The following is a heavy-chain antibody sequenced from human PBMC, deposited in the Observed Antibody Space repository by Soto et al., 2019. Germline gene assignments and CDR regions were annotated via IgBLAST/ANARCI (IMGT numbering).Heavy chain of an antibody. Sequence: QITLKEAGPTLVKPTQPLTLTCSFSGFSLITSGVGVGWIRQPPGKALERLALIYWADDKGYSTSPKSRLTITQDTSRNRVVLTMTNMDAADTATCYCAHTMAARIFDYWSQGTLVTGSS. CDR1: GFSLITSGVG. CDR3: AHTMAARIFDY. J-gene: IGHJ4*02. D-gene: IGHD3-3*01. CDR2: IYWADDK. V-gene: IGHV2-5*02.